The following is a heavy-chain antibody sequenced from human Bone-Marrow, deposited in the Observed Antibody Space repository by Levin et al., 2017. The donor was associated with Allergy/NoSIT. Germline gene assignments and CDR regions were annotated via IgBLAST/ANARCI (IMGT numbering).Heavy chain of an antibody. CDR1: GFTFSSYW. J-gene: IGHJ4*02. V-gene: IGHV3-74*01. CDR2: INSDGRIT. CDR3: AREIVFSGIGAYY. Sequence: GGSLRLSCAASGFTFSSYWMHWARQAPGTGLVWVSRINSDGRITNHADSVKGRFTISRDNARNTLFLQMTSLRADDTGVYYCAREIVFSGIGAYYWGQGALVTVSS. D-gene: IGHD5/OR15-5a*01.